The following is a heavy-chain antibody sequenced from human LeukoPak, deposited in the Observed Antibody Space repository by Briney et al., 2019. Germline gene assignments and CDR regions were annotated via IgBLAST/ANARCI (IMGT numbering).Heavy chain of an antibody. CDR2: ISAYNGNT. D-gene: IGHD6-19*01. J-gene: IGHJ6*02. CDR1: GYTFTGYG. V-gene: IGHV1-18*01. Sequence: ASVKVSCKASGYTFTGYGISWVRQAPGQGLEWMGWISAYNGNTNYAQKLQGRVTMTTDTSTSTAYMELRSLRSDDTAVYYCARFHTVAGSHYYYYGMDVWGQETTVTVSS. CDR3: ARFHTVAGSHYYYYGMDV.